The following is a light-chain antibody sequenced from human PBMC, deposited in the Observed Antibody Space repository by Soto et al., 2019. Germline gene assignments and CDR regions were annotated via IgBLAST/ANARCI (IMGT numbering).Light chain of an antibody. CDR2: DAS. CDR3: QQRSNWPIT. CDR1: QSVSSY. J-gene: IGKJ5*01. Sequence: EIVLTQSPATLSLSPGERATLSCRASQSVSSYLAWYQQKPGQAPGLLIYDASNRATGIPARFSGSGSGTDFPLTISSLEPEDFAVYCCQQRSNWPITFGQGTRLEIK. V-gene: IGKV3-11*01.